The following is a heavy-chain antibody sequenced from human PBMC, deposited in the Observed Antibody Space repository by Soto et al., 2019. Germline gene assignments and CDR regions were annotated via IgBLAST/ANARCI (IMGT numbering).Heavy chain of an antibody. V-gene: IGHV3-30*18. CDR2: ISSDGSSY. CDR1: GFTLTNNG. J-gene: IGHJ6*01. Sequence: QVQLLESGGGVVQPGRALRLSCVASGFTLTNNGMHWVRQAPGQGLEWVAVISSDGSSYYYGDSVRGRFTIFRDTSKNTLFLEMNSLATADTAVYYCAKGRGLAESGTWSHYYDGMDVCGQGLSVTVSA. D-gene: IGHD3-16*01. CDR3: AKGRGLAESGTWSHYYDGMDV.